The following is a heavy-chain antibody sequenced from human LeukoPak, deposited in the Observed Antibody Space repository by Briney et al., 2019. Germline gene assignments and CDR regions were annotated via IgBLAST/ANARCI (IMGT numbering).Heavy chain of an antibody. Sequence: GGSLRLSCAASGFTFSDYSMNWVRQDPGKGLEWVSYISSVGSTMYYADSVKGRFTISRDNAKNSVYLQMNSLRAEDTAVYYCANLKPPAPDGLDIWGQGTMITLSS. CDR3: ANLKPPAPDGLDI. CDR1: GFTFSDYS. V-gene: IGHV3-48*01. D-gene: IGHD1-14*01. CDR2: ISSVGSTM. J-gene: IGHJ3*02.